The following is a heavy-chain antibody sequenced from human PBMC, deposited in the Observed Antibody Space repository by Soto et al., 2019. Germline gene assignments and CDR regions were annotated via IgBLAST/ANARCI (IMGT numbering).Heavy chain of an antibody. J-gene: IGHJ6*03. CDR3: ARGGISHWAYFYYMDV. V-gene: IGHV4-34*01. CDR2: INHLGSI. D-gene: IGHD2-21*01. Sequence: SETLSLTCVVSGGSLSDYFWSWIRQPPGMALEWIGEINHLGSINYNPSLKSRVTMSVDTSKNQFSLTLYSVTAADTATYYCARGGISHWAYFYYMDVWDRGTTVTVSS. CDR1: GGSLSDYF.